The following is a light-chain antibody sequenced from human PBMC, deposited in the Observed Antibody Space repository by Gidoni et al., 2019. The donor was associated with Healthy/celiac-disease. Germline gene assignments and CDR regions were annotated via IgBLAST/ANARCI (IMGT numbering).Light chain of an antibody. Sequence: QSALTQPASVSGSPGQSITISCTGTSSDVGGYNYFSWYQQHPGKAPKLMIYEVSNRPSGVPDRFSGSKSGNTASLTISGLQAEDEADYYCSSYTSSSTLVFGTGTKVTVL. CDR3: SSYTSSSTLV. J-gene: IGLJ1*01. CDR2: EVS. CDR1: SSDVGGYNY. V-gene: IGLV2-14*01.